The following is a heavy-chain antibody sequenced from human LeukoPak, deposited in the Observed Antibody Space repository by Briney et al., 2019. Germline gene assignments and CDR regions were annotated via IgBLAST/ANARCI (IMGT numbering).Heavy chain of an antibody. CDR2: ISGSGTST. Sequence: GGSLRLSCAASGFTFSSSAKSWVRQAPGKGLYWVSAISGSGTSTYYADSVKGRFTISRDNSKNTLYLQMNSLRAEDTAVYYCAKEGGTGTRFDYWGQGTLVTVSS. D-gene: IGHD1-7*01. CDR1: GFTFSSSA. CDR3: AKEGGTGTRFDY. V-gene: IGHV3-23*01. J-gene: IGHJ4*02.